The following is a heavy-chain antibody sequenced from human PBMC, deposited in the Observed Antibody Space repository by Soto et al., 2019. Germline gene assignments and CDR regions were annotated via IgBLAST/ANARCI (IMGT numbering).Heavy chain of an antibody. D-gene: IGHD3-9*01. V-gene: IGHV4-39*01. CDR1: GGSISSSSYY. CDR3: ARQINVLRYFDWLPLGDDY. CDR2: IYYSGST. Sequence: QLQLQESGPGLVKPSETLSLTCTVSGGSISSSSYYWGWIRQPPGKGLEWIGSIYYSGSTYYNPSLKSRVTRSVDTSKNQFSLKLSSVTAADTAVYYCARQINVLRYFDWLPLGDDYWGQGTLVTVSS. J-gene: IGHJ4*02.